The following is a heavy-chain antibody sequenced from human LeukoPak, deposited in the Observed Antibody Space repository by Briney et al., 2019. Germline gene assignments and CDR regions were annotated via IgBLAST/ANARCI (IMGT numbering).Heavy chain of an antibody. CDR1: GGSISSGSYC. Sequence: SETLSPTCTVPGGSISSGSYCWSWIRQPAGKGLEWMGRIYISGSTTYNPSLKTRVTISVATSKTQFSLKLRTVTAADTDVYYCASSYDSSGFDAFDIWGQGTMVTVSS. CDR3: ASSYDSSGFDAFDI. J-gene: IGHJ3*02. D-gene: IGHD3-22*01. V-gene: IGHV4-61*02. CDR2: IYISGST.